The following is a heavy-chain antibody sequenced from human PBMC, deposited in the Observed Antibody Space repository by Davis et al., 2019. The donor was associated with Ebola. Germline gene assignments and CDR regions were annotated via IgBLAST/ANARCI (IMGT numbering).Heavy chain of an antibody. CDR2: IYYSWRT. Sequence: SETLSLTCTVSGGSVSSGSYYWSWIRQPPGKGLEWIGYIYYSWRTHYNPALKSRVTISVDTSKNQFSLKLGSVTAADTAVYYWARGSGIVVVVAATRSYYGMDVWGQGTTVTVSS. D-gene: IGHD2-15*01. CDR1: GGSVSSGSYY. V-gene: IGHV4-61*01. CDR3: ARGSGIVVVVAATRSYYGMDV. J-gene: IGHJ6*02.